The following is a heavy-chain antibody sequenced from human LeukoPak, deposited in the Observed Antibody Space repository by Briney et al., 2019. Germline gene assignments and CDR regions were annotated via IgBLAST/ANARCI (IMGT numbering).Heavy chain of an antibody. J-gene: IGHJ6*03. CDR2: IYTSGST. D-gene: IGHD4-17*01. CDR3: ARNTVTKNLYYYYYMDV. Sequence: SQTLSLTCTVSGGSISSGSYYWSWIRQPTGKGLQWIGRIYTSGSTKYNPSLKSRVTISVDTSKNQFSLKLSSVTAADTAVYYCARNTVTKNLYYYYYMDVWGKGTTVTVSS. V-gene: IGHV4-61*02. CDR1: GGSISSGSYY.